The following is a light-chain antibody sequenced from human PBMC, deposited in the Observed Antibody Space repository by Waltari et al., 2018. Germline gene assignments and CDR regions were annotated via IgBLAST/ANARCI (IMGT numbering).Light chain of an antibody. CDR1: IIGSKR. V-gene: IGLV3-21*02. Sequence: SYLLTQSPSVSVAPGQTARITCGGNIIGSKRVHWYQQKPGQAPVFGVHDDTARPSGIPVRFSGSNSGNTATLTIRRVEAGDEAEYYCQVWDSIDYYVFGSGTKVTVL. J-gene: IGLJ1*01. CDR3: QVWDSIDYYV. CDR2: DDT.